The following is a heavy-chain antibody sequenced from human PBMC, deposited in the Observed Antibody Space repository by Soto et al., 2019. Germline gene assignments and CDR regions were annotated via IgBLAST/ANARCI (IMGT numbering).Heavy chain of an antibody. CDR1: GGSISSYY. Sequence: SETLSLTCTVSGGSISSYYWSWIRQPPGKGLEWIGYIYYSGSTNYNPSLKSRVTISVDTSKNKFSLKLSSVPAADTAVYYCARHAGYCSSTSCYDYWGQGTLVTVSS. V-gene: IGHV4-59*08. D-gene: IGHD2-2*01. J-gene: IGHJ4*02. CDR3: ARHAGYCSSTSCYDY. CDR2: IYYSGST.